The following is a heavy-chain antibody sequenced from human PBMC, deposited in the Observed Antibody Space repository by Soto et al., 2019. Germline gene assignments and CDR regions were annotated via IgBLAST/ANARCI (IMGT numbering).Heavy chain of an antibody. CDR1: GFAFSSHP. V-gene: IGHV3-23*01. Sequence: PGGALRVSCAASGFAFSSHPISWVRQAPERGLEWVSGISDSGGLTYNADSVKGRFTISRDNSKNTLYLQMNSLRAEDTALYYCARRAFGSSRSFDIWGQGTLVTVSS. D-gene: IGHD6-6*01. J-gene: IGHJ3*02. CDR2: ISDSGGLT. CDR3: ARRAFGSSRSFDI.